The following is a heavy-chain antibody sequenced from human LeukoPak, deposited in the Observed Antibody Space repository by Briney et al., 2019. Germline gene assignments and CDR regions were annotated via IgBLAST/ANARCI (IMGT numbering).Heavy chain of an antibody. J-gene: IGHJ5*02. CDR1: GYSFTSYW. CDR2: IYPGDSDT. Sequence: GESLKISCRGSGYSFTSYWIGWVRQMPGKGLEWMGMIYPGDSDTRYSPSFQGQVTISADKSISTAYLQWSSLKASDTAMYYRARSREYHFEPWGQGTLVTVSS. D-gene: IGHD1-14*01. CDR3: ARSREYHFEP. V-gene: IGHV5-51*01.